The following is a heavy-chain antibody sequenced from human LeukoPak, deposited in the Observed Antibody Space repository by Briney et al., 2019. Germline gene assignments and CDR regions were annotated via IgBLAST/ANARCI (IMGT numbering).Heavy chain of an antibody. Sequence: PSQTLSLTRTVSGGSISSGGYYWSWIRQHPGKGLEWIGYIYYSGSTYYNPSLKSRVTISVDTSKNQFSLKLSSVTAADTAVYYCARVGYAYWFDPWGQGTLVTVSS. CDR2: IYYSGST. CDR1: GGSISSGGYY. J-gene: IGHJ5*02. D-gene: IGHD5-12*01. V-gene: IGHV4-31*03. CDR3: ARVGYAYWFDP.